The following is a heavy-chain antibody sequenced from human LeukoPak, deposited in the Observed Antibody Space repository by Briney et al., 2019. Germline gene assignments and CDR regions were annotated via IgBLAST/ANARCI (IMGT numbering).Heavy chain of an antibody. CDR3: ARDGGYGDYVNWFDP. Sequence: SETLSLTCTASGGSISSGSYYWRWIRQPAGKGLEWIGRIYTSGSTNYNPSLKSRVTISVDTSKNQFSLKLSSVTAADTAVYYCARDGGYGDYVNWFDPWGQGTLVTVSS. CDR2: IYTSGST. J-gene: IGHJ5*02. D-gene: IGHD4-17*01. CDR1: GGSISSGSYY. V-gene: IGHV4-61*02.